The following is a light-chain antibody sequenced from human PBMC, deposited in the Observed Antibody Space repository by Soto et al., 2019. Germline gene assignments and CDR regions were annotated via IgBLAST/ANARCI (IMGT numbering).Light chain of an antibody. CDR3: HQYYSAPRT. Sequence: DIVMTQSPDSLAVSLGERATINCKSSQTVLYSSNNKNFLAWYQQKPGQPPKLLISWASTRESGVPDRFSGSGSGTDFSLTINSLQAEDVAVYYCHQYYSAPRTFGQGTKVEI. V-gene: IGKV4-1*01. CDR2: WAS. CDR1: QTVLYSSNNKNF. J-gene: IGKJ1*01.